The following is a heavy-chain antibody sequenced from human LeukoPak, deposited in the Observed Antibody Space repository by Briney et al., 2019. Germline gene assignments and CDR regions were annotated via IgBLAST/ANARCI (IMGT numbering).Heavy chain of an antibody. CDR2: IIPIFGTA. CDR1: GGTFSSYA. J-gene: IGHJ5*02. CDR3: ARDPRSNWFDP. Sequence: WASVKVSCKASGGTFSSYAISWVRQAPGQGLEWMGGIIPIFGTANCAQKFQGRVTITAGESTSTAYMELSSLRSEDTAVYYCARDPRSNWFDPWGQGTLVTVSS. V-gene: IGHV1-69*13.